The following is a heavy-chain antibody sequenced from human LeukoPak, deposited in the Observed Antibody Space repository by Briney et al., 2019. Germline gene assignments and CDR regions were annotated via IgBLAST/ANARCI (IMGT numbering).Heavy chain of an antibody. CDR3: ARPDYDFWSGLAY. D-gene: IGHD3-3*01. V-gene: IGHV5-51*01. Sequence: PGGSLQISCKGSGYRFTSYWIGWVRQLPGKGLEGMGIIYPGDSDTRYSPSFQGQVTISADKSISTAYLQWSSLKASDTAMYYCARPDYDFWSGLAYWGQGTLVTVSS. CDR2: IYPGDSDT. J-gene: IGHJ4*02. CDR1: GYRFTSYW.